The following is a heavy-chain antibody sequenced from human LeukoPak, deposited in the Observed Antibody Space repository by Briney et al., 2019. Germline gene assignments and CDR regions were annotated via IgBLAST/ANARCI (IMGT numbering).Heavy chain of an antibody. CDR2: IYYSGST. CDR1: GGSISSYY. Sequence: SETLSLTCTVSGGSISSYYWSWIRQPPGKGLEWIGYIYYSGSTNYNPSLKSRVTISVDTSKNQFSLKLSSVTAADTAVYYCARDRFGSTSCNYDYWGQGTLVTVSS. D-gene: IGHD2-2*01. V-gene: IGHV4-59*01. CDR3: ARDRFGSTSCNYDY. J-gene: IGHJ4*02.